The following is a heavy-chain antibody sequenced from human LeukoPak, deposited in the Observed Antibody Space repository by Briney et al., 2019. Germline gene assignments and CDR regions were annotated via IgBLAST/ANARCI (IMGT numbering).Heavy chain of an antibody. D-gene: IGHD6-19*01. J-gene: IGHJ4*02. CDR2: IYYSGST. CDR1: GGSISSSSYY. V-gene: IGHV4-39*01. Sequence: SETLSPTCTVSGGSISSSSYYWGWIRQPPGKGLEWIGSIYYSGSTYYNPSLKSRVTISVDTSKNQFSLKLSSVTAADTAVYYCARHRLRIAVADFDYWGQGTLVTVSS. CDR3: ARHRLRIAVADFDY.